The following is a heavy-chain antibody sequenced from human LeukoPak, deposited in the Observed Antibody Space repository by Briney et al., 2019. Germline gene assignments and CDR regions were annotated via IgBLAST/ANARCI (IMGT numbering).Heavy chain of an antibody. V-gene: IGHV3-21*01. Sequence: GGSLRLSCAASGFSFSNYSMNWVRQAPGKGLEWVSSISSSSTYIYYADSVKGRFTISRDNAENSLYLQMNSLRAEDTAVYYCARGADGVSSNSRGWFDPWGQGTLVTVSS. CDR2: ISSSSTYI. D-gene: IGHD2-15*01. J-gene: IGHJ5*02. CDR1: GFSFSNYS. CDR3: ARGADGVSSNSRGWFDP.